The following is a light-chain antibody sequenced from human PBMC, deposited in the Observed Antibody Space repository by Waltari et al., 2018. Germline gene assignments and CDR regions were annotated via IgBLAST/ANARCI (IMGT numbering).Light chain of an antibody. V-gene: IGKV1-12*01. CDR3: QQANTFPFT. J-gene: IGKJ5*01. Sequence: DIQMTQSPSSVSASVGDRVTITCRASQGLGRWLAWYQQKPGKAPKFLIYAASSLQSGVPSRFSGSGSGTDFTLTINSLQPEDFATYYCQQANTFPFTFGQVTRLEIK. CDR1: QGLGRW. CDR2: AAS.